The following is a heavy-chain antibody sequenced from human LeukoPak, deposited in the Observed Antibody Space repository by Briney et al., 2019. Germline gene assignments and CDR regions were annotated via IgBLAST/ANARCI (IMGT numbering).Heavy chain of an antibody. CDR2: ISDSGDST. CDR1: GFTFTNHA. D-gene: IGHD2-15*01. J-gene: IGHJ4*02. Sequence: GGSLRLSCAVSGFTFTNHAMSWVRQAPGKGLEWVSGISDSGDSTYYADSVKGRFTISRDNSKNTVYLQMNSLRAEDTAVYYCARVRQGIFDYWGQGTLVTVSS. CDR3: ARVRQGIFDY. V-gene: IGHV3-23*01.